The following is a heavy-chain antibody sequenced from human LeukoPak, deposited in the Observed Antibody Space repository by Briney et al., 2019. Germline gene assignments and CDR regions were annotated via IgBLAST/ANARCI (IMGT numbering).Heavy chain of an antibody. V-gene: IGHV4-4*02. J-gene: IGHJ5*02. CDR3: ARRYGNLDP. CDR2: INHSGST. Sequence: PSETLSLTCAVSGGSISSSNWWSWVRQPPGKGLEWIGEINHSGSTNYNPSLKSRVTISVDTSKNQFSLKLSSVTAADTAVYYCARRYGNLDPWGQGTLVTVSS. CDR1: GGSISSSNW. D-gene: IGHD4-17*01.